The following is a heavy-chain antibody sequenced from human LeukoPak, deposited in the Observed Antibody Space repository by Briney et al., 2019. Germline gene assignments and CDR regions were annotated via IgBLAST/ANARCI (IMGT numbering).Heavy chain of an antibody. CDR1: GFTFSSYA. V-gene: IGHV3-30-3*01. CDR2: ISYDGSNK. D-gene: IGHD4-23*01. CDR3: ARDRSHYHSLRWNRGLSFFDY. Sequence: GGSLRLSCAASGFTFSSYAMHWVRQAPGKGLEWVAVISYDGSNKYYADSVKGRFTISRDNSKNTLYLQMNSLRAEDTAVYYCARDRSHYHSLRWNRGLSFFDYWGQGTLVTVSS. J-gene: IGHJ4*02.